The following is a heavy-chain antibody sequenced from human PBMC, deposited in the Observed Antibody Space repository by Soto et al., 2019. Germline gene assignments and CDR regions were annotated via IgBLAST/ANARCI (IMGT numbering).Heavy chain of an antibody. CDR3: ARAYCSSTSCYTLV. J-gene: IGHJ4*02. Sequence: SETLSLTCTVSCGSISSGDYYWSWIRQPPGKGLEWIGYIYYSGSTYYNPSLRSRVTISVDTSKNQFSLKLSSVTAADTAVYYCARAYCSSTSCYTLVWGQGTLVTVSS. V-gene: IGHV4-30-4*01. CDR2: IYYSGST. D-gene: IGHD2-2*02. CDR1: CGSISSGDYY.